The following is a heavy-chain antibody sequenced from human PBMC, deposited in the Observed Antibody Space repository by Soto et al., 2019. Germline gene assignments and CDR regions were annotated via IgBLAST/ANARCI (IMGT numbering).Heavy chain of an antibody. D-gene: IGHD1-20*01. CDR2: ISGSGGST. J-gene: IGHJ6*03. CDR3: AKVFHNSYYYYYMDV. CDR1: GFTFSSYA. Sequence: EVQLLESGGGLVQPGGSLRLSCAASGFTFSSYAMSWVRQAPGKGLEWVSAISGSGGSTYYADSVKGRFTISRDNSKNTLYLQMNRLRAEDTAVYYCAKVFHNSYYYYYMDVWGKGTTVTVSS. V-gene: IGHV3-23*01.